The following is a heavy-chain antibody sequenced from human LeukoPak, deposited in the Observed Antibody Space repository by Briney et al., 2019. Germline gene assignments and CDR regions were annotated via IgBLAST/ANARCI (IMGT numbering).Heavy chain of an antibody. J-gene: IGHJ5*02. Sequence: PSETLSLTCTVSGYSLSSGYYWGWLRQPPGKGLEGIGSIYQSGNTYHSPSLKSRVTISVDTSKHQFCPNLRSVTAADTAVYYCARDLKQYQLLSYPNWFDPWGQGTLVTVSS. D-gene: IGHD2-2*01. CDR3: ARDLKQYQLLSYPNWFDP. CDR1: GYSLSSGYY. V-gene: IGHV4-38-2*02. CDR2: IYQSGNT.